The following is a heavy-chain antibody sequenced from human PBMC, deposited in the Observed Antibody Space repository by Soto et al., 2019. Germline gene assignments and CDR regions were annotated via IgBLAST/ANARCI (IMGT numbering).Heavy chain of an antibody. J-gene: IGHJ5*02. CDR2: IYYSGST. D-gene: IGHD2-15*01. V-gene: IGHV4-59*01. Sequence: PSETLSLTCTVSGVSISSYYWSWIRQPPGKGLEWIGYIYYSGSTNYNPSLKSRVTISVDTSKNQFSLKLSSVTAADTAVYYCARDYCSGGSCYSNWFDPWGQGTLVTVSS. CDR3: ARDYCSGGSCYSNWFDP. CDR1: GVSISSYY.